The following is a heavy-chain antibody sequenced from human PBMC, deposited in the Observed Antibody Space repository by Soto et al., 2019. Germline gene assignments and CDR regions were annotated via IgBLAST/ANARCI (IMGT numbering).Heavy chain of an antibody. Sequence: QVQLVESGGGVVQPGRSLRLSCAASGFSFSSYGMHWVRQAPGKGLEWVAAILYDGSNKYYADSVKGRFTISRDNSKNALYLQMNSLRPEDTAVYYCAKGGDRSEGLLDPWGQGTQVTVSS. CDR2: ILYDGSNK. V-gene: IGHV3-30*18. D-gene: IGHD2-21*02. CDR3: AKGGDRSEGLLDP. J-gene: IGHJ5*02. CDR1: GFSFSSYG.